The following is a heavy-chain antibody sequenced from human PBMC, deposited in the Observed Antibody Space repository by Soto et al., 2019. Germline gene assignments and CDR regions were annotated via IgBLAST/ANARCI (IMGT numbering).Heavy chain of an antibody. J-gene: IGHJ6*02. Sequence: PGRCLRLSXAPCPFTFRDYYMSWIRQAPGKGLEWVSYISSSGSTIYYADSVKGRFTISRDNAKNSLYLQMNSLRAEDTAVYYCARYPAYSSGSYPYYGMDVWCQGTTVTVS. CDR1: PFTFRDYY. CDR2: ISSSGSTI. V-gene: IGHV3-11*01. D-gene: IGHD6-19*01. CDR3: ARYPAYSSGSYPYYGMDV.